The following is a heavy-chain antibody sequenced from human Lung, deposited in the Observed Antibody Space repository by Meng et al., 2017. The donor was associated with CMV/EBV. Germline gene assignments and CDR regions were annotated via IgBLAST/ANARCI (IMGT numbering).Heavy chain of an antibody. CDR1: GYTFTSYD. Sequence: ASXXVSXKASGYTFTSYDIHWVRQATGQGLEWMGWMNPHSGNTGYAQEFQGRVTMTRNTSISTAYMELRSLRSEDTAVYYCAGGSIVGATLDYWGQGTLVTVSS. J-gene: IGHJ4*02. V-gene: IGHV1-8*01. CDR3: AGGSIVGATLDY. D-gene: IGHD1-26*01. CDR2: MNPHSGNT.